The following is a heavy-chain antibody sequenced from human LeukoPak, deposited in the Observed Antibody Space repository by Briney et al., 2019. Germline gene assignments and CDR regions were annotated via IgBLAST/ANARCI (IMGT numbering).Heavy chain of an antibody. CDR1: GGTFSSYA. CDR3: ARGRTTGSWFDP. D-gene: IGHD1-7*01. CDR2: IIPIFGTA. V-gene: IGHV1-69*05. J-gene: IGHJ5*02. Sequence: SVKVSCKASGGTFSSYAISWVRQAPRQGLEWMGGIIPIFGTANYAQKFQGRVTITTDESTSTAYMGLSSLRSEDTAVYYCARGRTTGSWFDPWGQGTLVSVSS.